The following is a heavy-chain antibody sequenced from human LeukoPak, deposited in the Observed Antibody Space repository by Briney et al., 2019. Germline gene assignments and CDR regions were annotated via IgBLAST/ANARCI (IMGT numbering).Heavy chain of an antibody. D-gene: IGHD2-2*01. CDR1: GGSISSSNW. Sequence: SETLSLTCAVSGGSISSSNWWSWVRQPPGKGLGWIGEIYHSGSTNYNPSLKSRVTISVDKSKNQFSLKLSSVTAADTAVYYCARRIVVVPADYYYYGMDVWGKGTTVTVSS. CDR3: ARRIVVVPADYYYYGMDV. V-gene: IGHV4-4*02. J-gene: IGHJ6*04. CDR2: IYHSGST.